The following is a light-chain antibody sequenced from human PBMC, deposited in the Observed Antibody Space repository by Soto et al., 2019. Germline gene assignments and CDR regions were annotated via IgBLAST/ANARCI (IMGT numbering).Light chain of an antibody. CDR1: QNINNY. CDR2: DAS. Sequence: DSQMTQSPSSLSASVGDRVTITCQASQNINNYLNWYQQKPGRAPKLLIYDASNLEAGVPSRFRGSGSGTDFTFTISRLQPEDIATYYCQQYENLPTFGQGTRRESK. J-gene: IGKJ5*01. V-gene: IGKV1-33*01. CDR3: QQYENLPT.